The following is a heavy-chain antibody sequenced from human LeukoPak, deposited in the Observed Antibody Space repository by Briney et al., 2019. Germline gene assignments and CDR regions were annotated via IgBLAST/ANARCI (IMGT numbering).Heavy chain of an antibody. D-gene: IGHD3-16*01. CDR1: GFTFRSYE. CDR2: ISSSGSTI. CDR3: AREGDYGMDV. Sequence: GGSLRLSCAASGFTFRSYEMNWVRQAPGKGLEWVSYISSSGSTIYYADSVKGRFTISRDNAKNSLYLQMNSLRAEDTAVYYCAREGDYGMDVWGQGTTVTVS. J-gene: IGHJ6*02. V-gene: IGHV3-48*03.